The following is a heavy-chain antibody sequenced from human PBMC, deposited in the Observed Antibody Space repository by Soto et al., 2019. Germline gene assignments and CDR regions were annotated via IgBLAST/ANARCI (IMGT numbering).Heavy chain of an antibody. CDR3: ARGRTIFGVVITRRYYYYGMDV. Sequence: PSETLSLTCAVYGGSFSGYYWSWIRQPPGKGLEWIGEINHSGSTNYNPSLKSRVTISVDTSKNQFSLKLSSVTAADTAVYYCARGRTIFGVVITRRYYYYGMDVWGQGTTVTVSS. V-gene: IGHV4-34*01. CDR1: GGSFSGYY. D-gene: IGHD3-3*01. CDR2: INHSGST. J-gene: IGHJ6*02.